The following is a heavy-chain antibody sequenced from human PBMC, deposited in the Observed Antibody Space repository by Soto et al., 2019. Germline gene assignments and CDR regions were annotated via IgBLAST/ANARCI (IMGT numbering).Heavy chain of an antibody. CDR2: ISYDGSNK. CDR3: AQDRTAILAVVSWLES. J-gene: IGHJ5*02. Sequence: QVLLVESGGGVVQPGGSLTLSCVGSGFTFNSHGMHWVRQAPGKGLEWVAVISYDGSNKYYEESVKGRFTISRDNSRNPGYRQWNSLRAEDTALYSCAQDRTAILAVVSWLESWGQGTLVTVSA. V-gene: IGHV3-30*18. CDR1: GFTFNSHG. D-gene: IGHD2-15*01.